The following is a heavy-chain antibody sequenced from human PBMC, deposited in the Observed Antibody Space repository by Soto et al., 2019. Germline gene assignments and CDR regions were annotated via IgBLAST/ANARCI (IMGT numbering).Heavy chain of an antibody. V-gene: IGHV1-69*13. CDR1: GGTFSSYA. CDR3: ARDGAARPSSWFDP. D-gene: IGHD6-6*01. Sequence: SVKVSCKASGGTFSSYAISWVRQAPGQGLEWMGGIIPIFGTANYAQKFQGRVTITADESTSTAYMELSSLRSEDTAVYYCARDGAARPSSWFDPWGQGTLVTVSS. CDR2: IIPIFGTA. J-gene: IGHJ5*02.